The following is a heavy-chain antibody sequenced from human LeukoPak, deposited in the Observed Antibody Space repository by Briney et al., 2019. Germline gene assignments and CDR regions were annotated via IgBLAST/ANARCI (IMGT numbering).Heavy chain of an antibody. CDR1: GFTVSSNY. J-gene: IGHJ3*02. Sequence: GESLKISCAASGFTVSSNYMSWVRQAPGKGLEWVSVIYSGGSTYYADSVKGRFTISRDNSKNTLYLQMNSLRAEDTAVYYCARDAAADDAFDIWGQGTMVTVSS. V-gene: IGHV3-53*01. D-gene: IGHD2-2*01. CDR2: IYSGGST. CDR3: ARDAAADDAFDI.